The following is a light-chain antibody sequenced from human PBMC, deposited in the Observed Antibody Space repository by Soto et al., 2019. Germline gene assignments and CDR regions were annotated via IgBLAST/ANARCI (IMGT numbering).Light chain of an antibody. CDR3: QQRNNWPPIT. J-gene: IGKJ5*01. V-gene: IGKV3-11*01. Sequence: EIVLTQSPATMSLSPGERATLSCRASQSVRRYLAWYQQKPGQAPRLLIYDASPSATGIPARFSGSGSETDFTLTITSLEPEVFAVYYCQQRNNWPPITFGQGTRLEIK. CDR1: QSVRRY. CDR2: DAS.